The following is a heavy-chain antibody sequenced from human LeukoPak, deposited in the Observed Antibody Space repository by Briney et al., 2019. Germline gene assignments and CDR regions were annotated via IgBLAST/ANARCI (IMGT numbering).Heavy chain of an antibody. CDR3: ARGVQSDAFDI. Sequence: ASVKDSCKASGYTFTSYYMHWVRQAPGQGLEWMGIINPSGGSTSYAQKFQGRVTMTRDMSTSTVYMELSSLRSEDTAVYYCARGVQSDAFDIWGQGTMVTVSS. J-gene: IGHJ3*02. V-gene: IGHV1-46*01. CDR2: INPSGGST. CDR1: GYTFTSYY. D-gene: IGHD1-1*01.